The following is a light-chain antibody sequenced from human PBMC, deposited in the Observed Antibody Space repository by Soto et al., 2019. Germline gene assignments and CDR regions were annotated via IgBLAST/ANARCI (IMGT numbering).Light chain of an antibody. CDR1: QAISTW. J-gene: IGKJ1*01. CDR3: QQANSFPRT. CDR2: AAS. Sequence: DIQMTQSPSSVSASVGDRVTITCRASQAISTWLAWYQQKPGKAPKLLIYAASNLQTGVPSRFSGSGSGTDFPLPISSLQPEDFATYYCQQANSFPRTFGQGTKVEIK. V-gene: IGKV1D-12*01.